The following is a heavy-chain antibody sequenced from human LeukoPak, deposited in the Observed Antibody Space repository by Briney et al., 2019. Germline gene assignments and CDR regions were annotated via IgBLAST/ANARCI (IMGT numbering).Heavy chain of an antibody. J-gene: IGHJ4*02. Sequence: PGGSLRLSCVASGFTFSSYGMHWVRQAPGKGLEWVSYISSSGSTIYYADSVKGRFTISRDNAKNSLYLQMNSLRAEDTAVYYCARDLRPIVPFDYWGQGTLVTVSS. V-gene: IGHV3-48*04. CDR3: ARDLRPIVPFDY. CDR1: GFTFSSYG. CDR2: ISSSGSTI. D-gene: IGHD2-8*01.